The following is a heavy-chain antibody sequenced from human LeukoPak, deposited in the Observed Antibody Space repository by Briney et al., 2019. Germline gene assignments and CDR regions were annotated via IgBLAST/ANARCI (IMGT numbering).Heavy chain of an antibody. Sequence: ASVKVSCKASGYTFTGYYMHWVRQAPGQGLEWMGWINPNSGGTNYAQKFQGRVTMTRDTSISTAYMELSRLRSGDTAVYYCARDKVGVTIFDYWGQGTLVTVSS. CDR1: GYTFTGYY. CDR2: INPNSGGT. J-gene: IGHJ4*02. V-gene: IGHV1-2*02. CDR3: ARDKVGVTIFDY. D-gene: IGHD1-26*01.